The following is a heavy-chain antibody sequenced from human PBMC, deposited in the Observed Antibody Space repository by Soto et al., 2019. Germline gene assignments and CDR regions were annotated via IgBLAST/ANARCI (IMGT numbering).Heavy chain of an antibody. J-gene: IGHJ5*02. V-gene: IGHV1-3*01. D-gene: IGHD3-3*01. CDR1: GYTFTSYA. CDR2: INAGNGNT. Sequence: WASVKVSCKASGYTFTSYAMHWVRQAPGQRLEWMGWINAGNGNTKYSQKFQGRVTITRDTSASTAYMELSSLRSEDTAVYYCAAGRITIFGVVINWFDPWGQGTLVTVSS. CDR3: AAGRITIFGVVINWFDP.